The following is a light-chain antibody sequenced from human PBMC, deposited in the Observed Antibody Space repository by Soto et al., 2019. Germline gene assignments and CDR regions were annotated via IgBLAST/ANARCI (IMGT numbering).Light chain of an antibody. V-gene: IGKV3-20*01. J-gene: IGKJ5*01. CDR3: QQDGNSPNT. CDR1: QTVSNNY. Sequence: VFPKSPGTVSLSPGERATLSCRASQTVSNNYLAWYQQKPGQAPRLLIYGASNRATGIPDRFSGSWSGTDFTLTISRLEPEDFAVYYCQQDGNSPNTFGQGTRLEIK. CDR2: GAS.